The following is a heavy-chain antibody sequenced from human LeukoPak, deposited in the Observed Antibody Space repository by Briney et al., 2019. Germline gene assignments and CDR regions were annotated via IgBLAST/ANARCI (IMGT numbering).Heavy chain of an antibody. CDR3: ARDSGGYDFRGVYYYYYMDV. V-gene: IGHV1-69*05. CDR2: IIPIFGTA. J-gene: IGHJ6*03. Sequence: SVKVSCKASGGTFSSYAISWVRQAPGQGLEWMGGIIPIFGTANYAQKFQGRVTITTDESTSTAYMELSSLRSEDTAVYYCARDSGGYDFRGVYYYYYMDVWGKGTTVTVSS. D-gene: IGHD5-12*01. CDR1: GGTFSSYA.